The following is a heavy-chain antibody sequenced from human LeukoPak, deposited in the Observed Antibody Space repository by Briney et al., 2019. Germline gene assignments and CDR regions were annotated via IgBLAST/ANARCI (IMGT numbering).Heavy chain of an antibody. D-gene: IGHD6-19*01. CDR3: ARDQGRSGWRGFGYYYYMDV. V-gene: IGHV3-64*01. CDR1: GFTFSNYA. CDR2: ISSSGGST. J-gene: IGHJ6*03. Sequence: GGSLRLSCAASGFTFSNYAMHWVRQAPGKGLEYVSAISSSGGSTSYANSVKGRFIISRDNSKNTLYLQMGSLRAEDMAVYYCARDQGRSGWRGFGYYYYMDVWGKGTTVTVSS.